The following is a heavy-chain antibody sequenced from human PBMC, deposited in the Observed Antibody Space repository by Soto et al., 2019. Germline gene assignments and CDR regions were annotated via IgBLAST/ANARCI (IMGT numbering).Heavy chain of an antibody. J-gene: IGHJ4*02. CDR3: VSLAR. CDR1: GYTFTNYD. V-gene: IGHV1-8*01. CDR2: MSPNSGDT. Sequence: QVQLVQSGAEVRKPGASVTVSCKASGYTFTNYDINWVRQATGQGLEWMGWMSPNSGDTGCAQKFQGRVPLTRNASISTAYMELSSLRSDDTAVYYCVSLARWGQGTLVTVSS.